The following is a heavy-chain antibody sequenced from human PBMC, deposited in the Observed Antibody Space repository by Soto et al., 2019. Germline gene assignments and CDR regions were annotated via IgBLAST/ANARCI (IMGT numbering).Heavy chain of an antibody. Sequence: EVQLVESGGGLVKPGGSLRLSCAASGFTFSSYSMNWVRQAPGKGLEWVSSISSGSSYIYYADSVKGRFTISRDNAKNSVYLQMNGLRAEDTAVYYCARSSGGSGKLWNYYGMDVWGQGTTVTVSS. CDR1: GFTFSSYS. J-gene: IGHJ6*01. CDR3: ARSSGGSGKLWNYYGMDV. V-gene: IGHV3-21*06. CDR2: ISSGSSYI. D-gene: IGHD3-10*01.